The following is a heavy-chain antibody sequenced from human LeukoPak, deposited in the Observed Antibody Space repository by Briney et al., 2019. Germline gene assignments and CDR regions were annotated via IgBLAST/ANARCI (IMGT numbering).Heavy chain of an antibody. J-gene: IGHJ4*02. V-gene: IGHV3-53*01. CDR2: IYSGGST. CDR1: GFTVSINY. D-gene: IGHD3-22*01. Sequence: GGSLRLSCAASGFTVSINYMTWVRQAPGKGLEWVSVIYSGGSTYYADSVEGRFTISRDNSKNTLYLQMNSLRAEDTAVYYCAKDLSSVGSGYWDWGQGTLVTVSS. CDR3: AKDLSSVGSGYWD.